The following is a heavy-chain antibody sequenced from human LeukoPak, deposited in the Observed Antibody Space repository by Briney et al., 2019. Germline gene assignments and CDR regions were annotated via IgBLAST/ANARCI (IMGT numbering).Heavy chain of an antibody. J-gene: IGHJ5*02. D-gene: IGHD1-26*01. V-gene: IGHV4-38-2*02. CDR2: IFHSGTS. CDR1: AYSISDGFV. Sequence: SETLSLTCTVSAYSISDGFVWGWIRQAPGKGLEWIGIIFHSGTSYYNPSLKSRISMSVDTSKNQFSLNLSSVTAADTAVYYCTRLSHVAGAPKVSWFDPWGQGTLVTVSS. CDR3: TRLSHVAGAPKVSWFDP.